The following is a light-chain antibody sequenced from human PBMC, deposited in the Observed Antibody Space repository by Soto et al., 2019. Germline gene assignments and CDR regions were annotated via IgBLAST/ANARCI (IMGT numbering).Light chain of an antibody. Sequence: DIPMTQSPSSLSASVGDRVTITCRASQTISTHLNWYQQKPGKAPKLLIYAASTLQSGVPSRFSGSGSGTDFTLTINSLQPEDFATYYCQQSHTIPYTFGQGTKLEIK. CDR1: QTISTH. J-gene: IGKJ2*01. V-gene: IGKV1-39*01. CDR3: QQSHTIPYT. CDR2: AAS.